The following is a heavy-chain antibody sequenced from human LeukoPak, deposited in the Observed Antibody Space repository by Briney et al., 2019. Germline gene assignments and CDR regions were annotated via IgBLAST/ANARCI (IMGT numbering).Heavy chain of an antibody. D-gene: IGHD3-10*01. CDR2: INHSVGT. CDR1: IDSFSGYY. V-gene: IGHV4-34*01. J-gene: IGHJ4*02. CDR3: ARGHTRITMLRGSRSAYYFDY. Sequence: PSETLSLTCAVYIDSFSGYYWSWIRQPPGKGLEWIGEINHSVGTNYNPSLKSRVTMSLDTSKNQFSLKLSSVTAADTAVYYCARGHTRITMLRGSRSAYYFDYWGQGTLVTVSS.